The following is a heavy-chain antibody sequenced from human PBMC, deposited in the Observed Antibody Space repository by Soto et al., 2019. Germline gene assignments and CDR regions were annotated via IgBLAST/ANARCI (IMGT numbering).Heavy chain of an antibody. CDR3: AKALGDGGRGAFDI. Sequence: QVQLVESGGGVVQPGRSLRLSCAASGFTFSSYGMHWVRQAPGKGLEWVALISYDGSNKYYADSVKGRFTISRDNSKNTLYLQMNSLRTEDTAVYYCAKALGDGGRGAFDIWGQGTMVTVSS. CDR1: GFTFSSYG. V-gene: IGHV3-30*18. J-gene: IGHJ3*02. D-gene: IGHD3-16*01. CDR2: ISYDGSNK.